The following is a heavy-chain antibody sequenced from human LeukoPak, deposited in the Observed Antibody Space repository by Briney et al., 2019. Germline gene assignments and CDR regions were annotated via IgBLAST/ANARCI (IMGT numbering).Heavy chain of an antibody. D-gene: IGHD3-16*01. CDR2: IKQDGSEK. J-gene: IGHJ3*02. Sequence: PGRSLRLSCAASGFTFSSYWMSWVRQAPGKGLEWVANIKQDGSEKYYVDSVKGRFSISRDNSKNTVYLHMNSLRAEDTAIYYCAKCSSSYGNDALDIWGQGTMVTVSS. CDR3: AKCSSSYGNDALDI. V-gene: IGHV3-7*03. CDR1: GFTFSSYW.